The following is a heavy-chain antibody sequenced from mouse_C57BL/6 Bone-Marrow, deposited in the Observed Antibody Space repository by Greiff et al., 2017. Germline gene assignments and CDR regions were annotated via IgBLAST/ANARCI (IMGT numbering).Heavy chain of an antibody. V-gene: IGHV1-61*01. CDR1: GYTFTSYW. D-gene: IGHD2-3*01. CDR2: IYPSDSET. CDR3: ARDGYYGWFAY. J-gene: IGHJ3*01. Sequence: QVQLQQSGAELVRPGSSVKLSCKASGYTFTSYWMDWVKQRPGQGLEWIGNIYPSDSETHYNQKFKDKATLTVDKSSSTAYMQLSSLTSEDSAVYYCARDGYYGWFAYWGQGTLVTVSA.